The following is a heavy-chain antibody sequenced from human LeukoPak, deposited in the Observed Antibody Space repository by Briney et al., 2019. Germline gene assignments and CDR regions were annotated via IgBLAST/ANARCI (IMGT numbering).Heavy chain of an antibody. Sequence: SETLSLTCIVYGGSISSYYWSWIRWPPGKGLEWIGYIHYTGTTSYNPSLKTRVTVSVDTSKNRFSLNLNSVTAADTAVYFCARHRRSSSWYDAFDMWGRGITVTVSS. CDR2: IHYTGTT. J-gene: IGHJ3*02. CDR3: ARHRRSSSWYDAFDM. CDR1: GGSISSYY. D-gene: IGHD6-13*01. V-gene: IGHV4-59*08.